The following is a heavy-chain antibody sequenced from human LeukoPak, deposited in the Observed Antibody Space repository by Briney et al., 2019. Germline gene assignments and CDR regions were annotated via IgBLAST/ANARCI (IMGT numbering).Heavy chain of an antibody. CDR3: ARAWGDTTGFDY. CDR1: GFTFSSYS. D-gene: IGHD1-14*01. J-gene: IGHJ4*02. CDR2: ISSSSSYI. V-gene: IGHV3-21*01. Sequence: GGSLRLSCAASGFTFSSYSMNWVRQAPGKGLEWVSSISSSSSYIYYADSVKGRFTISRDNAKNSLYLQMNSLRAEDTAVYCCARAWGDTTGFDYWGQGTLVTVSS.